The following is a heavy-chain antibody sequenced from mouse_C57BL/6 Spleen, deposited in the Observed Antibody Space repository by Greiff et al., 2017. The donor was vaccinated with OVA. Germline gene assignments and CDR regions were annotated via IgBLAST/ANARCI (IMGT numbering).Heavy chain of an antibody. J-gene: IGHJ2*01. V-gene: IGHV3-1*01. Sequence: EVKLVESGPGMVKPSQSLSLTCTVTGYSITSGYDWHWIRHFPGNKLEWMGYISDSGSTNYKPSLKSRISITHDTSKNHFFLKLNSVTTEDTATYYCARGRRRGYYFDYWGQGTTLTVSS. CDR1: GYSITSGYD. CDR2: ISDSGST. CDR3: ARGRRRGYYFDY.